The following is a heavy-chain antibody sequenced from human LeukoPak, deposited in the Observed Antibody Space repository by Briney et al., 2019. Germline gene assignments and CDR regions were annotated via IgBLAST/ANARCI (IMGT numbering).Heavy chain of an antibody. CDR2: IIPILGIA. CDR3: ARETYGDYDPPYYYYGMDV. V-gene: IGHV1-69*04. J-gene: IGHJ6*02. Sequence: GASVMVSCKASGGTFSSYAISWVRQAPGQGLEWMGRIIPILGIANYAQKFQGRVTITADKSTSTAYMELSSLRSEDTAVYYCARETYGDYDPPYYYYGMDVWGQGTTVTVSS. D-gene: IGHD4-17*01. CDR1: GGTFSSYA.